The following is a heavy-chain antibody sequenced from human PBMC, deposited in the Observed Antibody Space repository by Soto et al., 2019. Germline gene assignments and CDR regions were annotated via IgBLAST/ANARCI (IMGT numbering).Heavy chain of an antibody. D-gene: IGHD5-18*01. CDR1: GFTFSSYG. J-gene: IGHJ4*02. V-gene: IGHV3-30*18. CDR2: ISYDGSNK. Sequence: ESGGGVVQPGRSLRLSCAASGFTFSSYGMHWVRQAPGKGLEWVAVISYDGSNKYYADSVKGRFTISRDNSKNTLYLQMNSLRAEDTAVYYCAKDGLRGYSYGYVDYWGQGTLVTVSS. CDR3: AKDGLRGYSYGYVDY.